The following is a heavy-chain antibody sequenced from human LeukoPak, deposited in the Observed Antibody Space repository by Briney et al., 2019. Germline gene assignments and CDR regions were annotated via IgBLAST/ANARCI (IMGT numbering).Heavy chain of an antibody. Sequence: GGSLRLSRAASGFTFSSYAMSWVRQAPGRGLEWVSAISGSGGSTYYADSVKGRFTISRDSSKNTLYLQMNSLRAGDTAVYYCAKDYVGTLDYWGQGTLVTVSS. D-gene: IGHD1-14*01. CDR3: AKDYVGTLDY. CDR1: GFTFSSYA. V-gene: IGHV3-23*01. J-gene: IGHJ4*02. CDR2: ISGSGGST.